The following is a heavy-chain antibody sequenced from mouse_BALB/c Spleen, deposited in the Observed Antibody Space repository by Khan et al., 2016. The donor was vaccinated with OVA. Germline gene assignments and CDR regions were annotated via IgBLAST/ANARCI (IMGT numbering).Heavy chain of an antibody. J-gene: IGHJ2*01. CDR2: ISYSGST. V-gene: IGHV3-2*02. CDR1: GYSITSGYG. CDR3: ARTARIKY. D-gene: IGHD1-2*01. Sequence: EVQLQESGPGLVKPSQSLSLTCTVTGYSITSGYGWNWIRQFPGNKLEWMGYISYSGSTNNNPSLKSRISSTRDTSKNQFFLQVNAVTTEDTATYYCARTARIKYWGQGTTLTVSS.